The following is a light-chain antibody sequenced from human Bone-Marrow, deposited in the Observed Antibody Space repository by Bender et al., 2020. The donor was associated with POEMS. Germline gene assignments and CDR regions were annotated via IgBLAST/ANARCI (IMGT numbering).Light chain of an antibody. CDR1: SANIGAGFD. Sequence: QSVVTQPPSVSGAPGQRVTISCTGSSANIGAGFDVQWYQQLPGAAPKLLIYANTNRPSGVPDRFSGSKSGTPASLAITGLQAEDEADYYCQTYDSILSVVFGGGTKLTVL. CDR2: ANT. J-gene: IGLJ3*02. CDR3: QTYDSILSVV. V-gene: IGLV1-40*01.